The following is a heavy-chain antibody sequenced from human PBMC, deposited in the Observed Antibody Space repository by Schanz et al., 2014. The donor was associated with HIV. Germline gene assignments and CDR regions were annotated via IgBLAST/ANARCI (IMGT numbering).Heavy chain of an antibody. CDR3: ARSNYDILRERAYYYYYGLDV. J-gene: IGHJ6*02. V-gene: IGHV1-18*01. D-gene: IGHD3-9*01. CDR1: GYTFTSYG. Sequence: QVQLVQSGAEMKKPGASVKVSCKASGYTFTSYGISSVRQAPGQGLEWMGWISAYNGNIFYPKELRGRVTMTTDTSTTTASMELRSLTSDDTAVYFCARSNYDILRERAYYYYYGLDVWGQGTTVTVSS. CDR2: ISAYNGNI.